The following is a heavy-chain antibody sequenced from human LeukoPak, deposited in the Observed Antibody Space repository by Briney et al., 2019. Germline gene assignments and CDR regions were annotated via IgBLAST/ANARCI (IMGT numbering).Heavy chain of an antibody. CDR1: GFTFSSYA. D-gene: IGHD2-2*02. CDR3: AKQNCGSTSCYIWGDYFDYYMDV. V-gene: IGHV3-23*01. Sequence: HPGGSLRLSCAASGFTFSSYAMSWVRQAPGKGLEWVSAISGSGGSTYYADSVRGRFTISRDNSKNTLYLQMNSLRAEDTAVYYCAKQNCGSTSCYIWGDYFDYYMDVWGKGTTVTVSS. CDR2: ISGSGGST. J-gene: IGHJ6*03.